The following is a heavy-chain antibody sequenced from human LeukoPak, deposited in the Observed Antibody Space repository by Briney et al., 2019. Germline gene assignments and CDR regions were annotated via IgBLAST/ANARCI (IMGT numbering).Heavy chain of an antibody. V-gene: IGHV3-23*01. CDR2: ISYSGGST. CDR1: GFIFRNHG. Sequence: GRALRLSCAASGFIFRNHGMHWVRQAPGKGLEWVSSISYSGGSTYYADSVKGRFTISRDNSKNTLYLQMNSLRAEDTAVYFCAKGRSSSSTSCSDYWGQGTLVTVSS. CDR3: AKGRSSSSTSCSDY. J-gene: IGHJ4*02. D-gene: IGHD2-2*01.